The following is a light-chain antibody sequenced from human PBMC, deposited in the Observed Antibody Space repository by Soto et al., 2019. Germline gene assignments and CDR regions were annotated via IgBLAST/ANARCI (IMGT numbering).Light chain of an antibody. CDR3: CSYAGSFTLWV. J-gene: IGLJ3*02. CDR1: SRDVGSYNL. Sequence: QSALTQPASVSGSPGQSITISCTGTSRDVGSYNLVSWYQQHPGKVPKLVIYDVSKRPSGVSNRFSGSKSGNTASLTISGLQAEDEADYYCCSYAGSFTLWVFGGGTKVTVL. CDR2: DVS. V-gene: IGLV2-23*02.